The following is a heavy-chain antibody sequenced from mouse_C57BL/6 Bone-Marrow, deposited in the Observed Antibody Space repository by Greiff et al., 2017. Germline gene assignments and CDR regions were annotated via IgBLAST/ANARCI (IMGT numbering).Heavy chain of an antibody. CDR2: IAPSDSYT. CDR1: GYTFTSYW. J-gene: IGHJ3*01. Sequence: VQLQQPGAELVKPGASVKLSCKASGYTFTSYWMQWVKQRPGQGLEWIGEIAPSDSYTNYNQKFKGKATLAVDTSSSTAYMQLSSLTSEDSAVYYCARWGYPWFAYWGQGTLVTVSA. V-gene: IGHV1-50*01. CDR3: ARWGYPWFAY.